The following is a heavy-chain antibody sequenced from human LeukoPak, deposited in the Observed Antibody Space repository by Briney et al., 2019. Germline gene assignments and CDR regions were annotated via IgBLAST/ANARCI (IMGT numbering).Heavy chain of an antibody. Sequence: SETLSLTCSVSGGPISYSSKYWGWIRQPPGKGLEWIGSVYYSGDTYYKPSLRSRVTISVDTSKNQFSLKLSSVTAADTAVYYCASGPSLDYWGQGTLVTVSS. CDR1: GGPISYSSKY. CDR2: VYYSGDT. CDR3: ASGPSLDY. V-gene: IGHV4-39*07. J-gene: IGHJ4*02.